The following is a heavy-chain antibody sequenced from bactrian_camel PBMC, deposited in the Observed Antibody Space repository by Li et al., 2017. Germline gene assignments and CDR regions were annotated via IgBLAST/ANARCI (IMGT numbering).Heavy chain of an antibody. CDR2: ISSDTTVT. Sequence: HVQLVESGGGSVQAGGSLRLSCSASEFTFSNAYVNWVRQAPGKGPEWMSGISSDTTVTNYAESVKARFTIFRDKAKNTVYLQMNSLKSEDTARYYCATGGTLGWGTLKHWGQGTQVTVS. CDR1: EFTFSNAY. D-gene: IGHD5*01. V-gene: IGHV3-2*01. J-gene: IGHJ4*01. CDR3: ATGGTLGWGTLKH.